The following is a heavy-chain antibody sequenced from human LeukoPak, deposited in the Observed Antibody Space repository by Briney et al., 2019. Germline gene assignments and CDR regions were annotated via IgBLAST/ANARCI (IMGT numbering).Heavy chain of an antibody. CDR3: ARAQYSSSWYYFDY. Sequence: ASVKVSCKAAGYTFTYYIHWVRQAPGQGLEWMGRINPNTGGADYAQKFQGRVTMTRDTSISTAYMELSGLRSDDTAVYYCARAQYSSSWYYFDYWGQGTLVTVSS. D-gene: IGHD6-13*01. CDR2: INPNTGGA. CDR1: GYTFTYY. V-gene: IGHV1-2*06. J-gene: IGHJ4*02.